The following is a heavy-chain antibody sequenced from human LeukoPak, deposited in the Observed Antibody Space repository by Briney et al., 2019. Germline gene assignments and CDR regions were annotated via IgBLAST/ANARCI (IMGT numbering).Heavy chain of an antibody. CDR2: IYPGDSDP. CDR1: VYSFTSYW. CDR3: ARHQHDIVVYNWFDP. Sequence: GETLKISCKGSVYSFTSYWIGWVSQLPRKGLECMGIIYPGDSDPRYSPSFQGQVTHSADKSISTAYLQWSSLKASDTAMYYCARHQHDIVVYNWFDPWGQGTLVTVSS. J-gene: IGHJ5*02. D-gene: IGHD2-15*01. V-gene: IGHV5-51*01.